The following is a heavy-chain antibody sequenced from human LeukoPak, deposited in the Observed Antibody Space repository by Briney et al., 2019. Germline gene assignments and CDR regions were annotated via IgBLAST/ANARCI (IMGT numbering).Heavy chain of an antibody. CDR2: ISGDGGST. Sequence: GGSLRLSCAASGFTFEDYAMHWVRHAPGKALEWFSLISGDGGSTYYADSVKGRFTISRDNSKNSLYLQMNSLRTEDTALYYCAKDRDPFGELPYYFDYWGQGTLVTVSS. CDR1: GFTFEDYA. V-gene: IGHV3-43*02. J-gene: IGHJ4*02. D-gene: IGHD3-10*01. CDR3: AKDRDPFGELPYYFDY.